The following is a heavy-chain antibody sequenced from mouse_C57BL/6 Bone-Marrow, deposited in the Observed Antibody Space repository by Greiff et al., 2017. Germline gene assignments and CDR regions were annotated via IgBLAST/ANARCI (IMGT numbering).Heavy chain of an antibody. J-gene: IGHJ2*01. CDR1: EYEFPSHD. CDR3: ASYYGSSYVDYFDY. CDR2: INSDGGST. D-gene: IGHD1-1*01. Sequence: EVKLVESGGGLVQPGESLKLSCESNEYEFPSHDMSWVRKTPEKRLELVAAINSDGGSTYYPDTMERRFIISRDNTKKTLYLQMSSLRSEDTALYYCASYYGSSYVDYFDYWGQGTTLTVSS. V-gene: IGHV5-2*01.